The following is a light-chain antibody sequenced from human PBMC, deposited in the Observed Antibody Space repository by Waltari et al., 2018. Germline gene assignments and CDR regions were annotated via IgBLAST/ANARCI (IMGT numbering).Light chain of an antibody. Sequence: SYVLTQPPSVSVAPGQTARTTCGGNNIGSKKVQWYQQKPGQAPVLVAYDDSDRPSGIPERFSGSNSGNTATLSISRVEAGDEADYYCQVWDGFSDHVFGTGTKVTVL. CDR1: NIGSKK. J-gene: IGLJ1*01. CDR3: QVWDGFSDHV. CDR2: DDS. V-gene: IGLV3-21*02.